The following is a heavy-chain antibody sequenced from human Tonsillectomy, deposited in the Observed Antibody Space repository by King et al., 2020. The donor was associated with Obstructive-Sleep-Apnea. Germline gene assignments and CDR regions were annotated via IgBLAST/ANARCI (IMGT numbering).Heavy chain of an antibody. V-gene: IGHV1-46*01. Sequence: VQLVQSGAEVKKPGASVKVSCKASGYTFTSYYMHWVRQAPGQGLEWMGIINPSGGSTSYAQKFQGRVTMTRDTSTSTVYMELSSLRSEDTAVYYCARDRAQYSSSWYGMTQLRDTSGMDVWGQGTTVTVSS. CDR3: ARDRAQYSSSWYGMTQLRDTSGMDV. CDR2: INPSGGST. D-gene: IGHD6-13*01. J-gene: IGHJ6*02. CDR1: GYTFTSYY.